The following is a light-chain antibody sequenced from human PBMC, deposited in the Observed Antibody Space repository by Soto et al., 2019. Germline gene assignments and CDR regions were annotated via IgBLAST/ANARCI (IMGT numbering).Light chain of an antibody. J-gene: IGKJ2*01. Sequence: EIGLTQSPGTLSLSPGERATLSCRASQSVSSSYLAWYQQKPGQAPRLLIYGASSRATGIPDRCSGSGSGTDFTLNISRLEPEDFAVYYCQQYGSSLYTFGQGTKLEIK. CDR3: QQYGSSLYT. V-gene: IGKV3-20*01. CDR2: GAS. CDR1: QSVSSSY.